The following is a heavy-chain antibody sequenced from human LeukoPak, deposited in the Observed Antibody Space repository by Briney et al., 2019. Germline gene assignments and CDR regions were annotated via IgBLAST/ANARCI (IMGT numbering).Heavy chain of an antibody. CDR2: IYHSGST. V-gene: IGHV4-4*02. CDR1: GGSISSSNW. Sequence: PSETLSLTCAVSGGSISSSNWWSWVRQPPGKGLEWIGEIYHSGSTNYNPSLKSRVTISVDKSKNQFSLKLSSVTAADTAVYYCASYGSGSYYKSDYWGQGTLVTVSS. CDR3: ASYGSGSYYKSDY. J-gene: IGHJ4*02. D-gene: IGHD3-10*01.